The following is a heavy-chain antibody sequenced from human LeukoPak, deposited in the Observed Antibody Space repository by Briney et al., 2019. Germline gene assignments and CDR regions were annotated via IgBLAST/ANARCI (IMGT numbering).Heavy chain of an antibody. CDR3: ARHRRGYNFGSDYFDS. J-gene: IGHJ4*02. D-gene: IGHD3-10*01. CDR1: GGSISGYF. V-gene: IGHV4-59*08. Sequence: PSETLSLTCTVSGGSISGYFWSWIRQSPGKGLEWIGYIYYSGSTDYNPSLKSRVTISVDTSRNQFSLNLSSVTAADTAVYYCARHRRGYNFGSDYFDSWGQGALVTVSS. CDR2: IYYSGST.